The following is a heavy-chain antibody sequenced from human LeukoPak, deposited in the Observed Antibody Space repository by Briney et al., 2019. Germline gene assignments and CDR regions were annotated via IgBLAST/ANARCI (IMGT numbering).Heavy chain of an antibody. Sequence: GGSLRLSCAASIFTFSNYVMHGVRQAPGKGLEWVAVISYDGSDKYYADSVKGRFTISRDNSKNTLYLQMNSLRAEDTAVYYCAKDPRRYSRTGGYFDYWGQGTLVTVSS. J-gene: IGHJ4*02. CDR2: ISYDGSDK. CDR1: IFTFSNYV. CDR3: AKDPRRYSRTGGYFDY. D-gene: IGHD6-13*01. V-gene: IGHV3-30*18.